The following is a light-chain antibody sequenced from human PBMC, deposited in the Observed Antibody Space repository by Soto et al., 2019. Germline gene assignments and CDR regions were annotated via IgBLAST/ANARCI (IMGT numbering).Light chain of an antibody. CDR3: QQYGSSGT. CDR2: QTS. Sequence: SPGDRVTLSCRASQYINTRLAWYQHRPGQAPRLLIYQTSIRATGIPDRFGGSGSGTDFTLTISRLEPEDFAVYYCQQYGSSGTFGQGTKVDIK. J-gene: IGKJ1*01. CDR1: QYINTR. V-gene: IGKV3-20*01.